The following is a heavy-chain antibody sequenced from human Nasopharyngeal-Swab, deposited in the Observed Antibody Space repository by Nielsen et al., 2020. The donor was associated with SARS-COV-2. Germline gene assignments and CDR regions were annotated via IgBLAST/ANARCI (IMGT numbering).Heavy chain of an antibody. D-gene: IGHD3-16*01. CDR1: GGSISSYY. J-gene: IGHJ6*03. Sequence: SETLSLICTVSGGSISSYYWNWVRQPPGKGLECIGYIHNTEIISHHPSLKSRVTISVDTSKKQFSLKLRSVTAADTAVYYCARAFGAVRYYNYFYMDVWGKGTTVTVSS. CDR3: ARAFGAVRYYNYFYMDV. V-gene: IGHV4-59*01. CDR2: IHNTEII.